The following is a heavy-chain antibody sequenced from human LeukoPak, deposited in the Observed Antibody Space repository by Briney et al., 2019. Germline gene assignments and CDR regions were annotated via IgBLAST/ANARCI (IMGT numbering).Heavy chain of an antibody. V-gene: IGHV4-61*02. Sequence: SETLSLTCTVSGVSISSGSYYWRWIRQPAGKGLEWIGRIYTSGSTNYNPSLKSRVTISVDTSKNQFSLKLSSVTAADTAVYYCARDDGYSYGLGDYWGQGTLATVSS. CDR1: GVSISSGSYY. D-gene: IGHD5-18*01. J-gene: IGHJ4*02. CDR2: IYTSGST. CDR3: ARDDGYSYGLGDY.